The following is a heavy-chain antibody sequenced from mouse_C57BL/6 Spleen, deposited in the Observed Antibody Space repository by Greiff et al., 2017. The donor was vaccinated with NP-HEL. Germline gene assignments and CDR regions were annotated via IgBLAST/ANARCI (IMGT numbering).Heavy chain of an antibody. CDR3: TRRDGLLGYYFDY. CDR2: IYPGNSDT. Sequence: VQLQQSGTVLARPGASVKMSCKTSGYTFTSYWMHWVKQRPGQGLEWIGAIYPGNSDTSYNQKFKGTANLTAVTSAISAYMELSSLTNEDSAVYYCTRRDGLLGYYFDYWGHGTTLTVSS. V-gene: IGHV1-5*01. J-gene: IGHJ2*01. CDR1: GYTFTSYW. D-gene: IGHD2-10*01.